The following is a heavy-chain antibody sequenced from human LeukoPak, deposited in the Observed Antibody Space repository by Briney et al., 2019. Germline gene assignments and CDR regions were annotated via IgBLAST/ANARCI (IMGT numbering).Heavy chain of an antibody. CDR1: GGTFSSYA. CDR3: ARGGIARYNWFDP. D-gene: IGHD1-14*01. Sequence: SVKVSCKAFGGTFSSYAISWVRQAPGQGLEWMGGIIPIFGTANYAQKFQGRVTITTDESTSTAYMELSSLRSEDTAVYYCARGGIARYNWFDPWGQGTLVTVSS. J-gene: IGHJ5*02. V-gene: IGHV1-69*05. CDR2: IIPIFGTA.